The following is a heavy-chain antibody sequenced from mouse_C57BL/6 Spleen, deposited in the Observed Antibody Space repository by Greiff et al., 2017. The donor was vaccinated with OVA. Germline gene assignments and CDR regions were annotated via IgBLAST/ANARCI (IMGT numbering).Heavy chain of an antibody. CDR3: ARGGEIYFATVVAERFAY. V-gene: IGHV1-61*01. Sequence: QVQLQQSGAELVRPGSSVKLSCKASGYTFTSYWMDWVKQRPGQGLEWIGNIYPSDSETHYNQKFKDKATLTVDKSSSTAYMQLSSLTSEDSAVYYCARGGEIYFATVVAERFAYWGQGTLVTVSA. CDR1: GYTFTSYW. D-gene: IGHD1-1*01. J-gene: IGHJ3*01. CDR2: IYPSDSET.